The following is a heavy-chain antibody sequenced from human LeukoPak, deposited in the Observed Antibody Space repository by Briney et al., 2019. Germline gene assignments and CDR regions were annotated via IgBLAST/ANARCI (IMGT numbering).Heavy chain of an antibody. J-gene: IGHJ4*02. CDR2: INPSGGST. CDR3: ARGRRGSTIGY. CDR1: GYTFTSYY. D-gene: IGHD1-26*01. V-gene: IGHV1-46*01. Sequence: ASVKVSCKASGYTFTSYYMHWVRQAPGQGLEWMGIINPSGGSTSYAQKFQGRVTMTRDTSTSTAYMELSRLRSDDTAVYYCARGRRGSTIGYWGQGTLVTVSS.